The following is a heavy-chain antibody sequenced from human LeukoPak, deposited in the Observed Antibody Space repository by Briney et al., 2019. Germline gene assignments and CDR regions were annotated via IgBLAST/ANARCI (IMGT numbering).Heavy chain of an antibody. CDR2: IYYSGST. CDR1: GGSISSYY. CDR3: ARSGRGSSAGFDY. V-gene: IGHV4-59*01. J-gene: IGHJ4*02. D-gene: IGHD3-10*01. Sequence: SETLSLTCTVSGGSISSYYWSWIRQPPGKGLEWIGYIYYSGSTNYTPSLKSRITISVDTSRNQFSLKLNSVTAADTAVYYCARSGRGSSAGFDYWGQGTLVTVSS.